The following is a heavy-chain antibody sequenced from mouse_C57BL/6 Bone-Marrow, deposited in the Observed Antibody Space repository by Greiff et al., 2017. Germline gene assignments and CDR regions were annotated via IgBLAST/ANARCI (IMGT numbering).Heavy chain of an antibody. Sequence: EVQLQQSGAELVKPGASVKLSCTASGFNLKDYYMHWVKQRTEPVLEWIGRIDPEDGETKYAPKFQGKATITADTASNTAYLQLSSLTSEDTAVYYCARSLLSNWYFDVWGTGTTVTVSS. CDR1: GFNLKDYY. V-gene: IGHV14-2*01. CDR3: ARSLLSNWYFDV. D-gene: IGHD6-2*01. CDR2: IDPEDGET. J-gene: IGHJ1*03.